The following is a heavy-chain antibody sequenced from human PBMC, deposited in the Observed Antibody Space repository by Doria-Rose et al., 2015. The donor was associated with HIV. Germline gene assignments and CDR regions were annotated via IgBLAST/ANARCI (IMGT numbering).Heavy chain of an antibody. J-gene: IGHJ4*02. CDR2: IFTDDDR. CDR3: ARIKSSRWYHKYYFDF. Sequence: SGPVLVKPTETLTLTCTVSGVSLSSPGMGVSWIRQPPGKALEWLANIFTDDDRSYKSSLKSRLTISRGISKSQVVLTMTDMDPVDTATYYCARIKSSRWYHKYYFDFWGQGTLVIVSA. CDR1: GVSLSSPGMG. V-gene: IGHV2-26*01. D-gene: IGHD6-13*01.